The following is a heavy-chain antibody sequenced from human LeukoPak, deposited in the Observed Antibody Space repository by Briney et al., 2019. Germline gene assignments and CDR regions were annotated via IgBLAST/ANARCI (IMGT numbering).Heavy chain of an antibody. Sequence: GGSLRLSCAASGFTFSSYVMHWVRQAPGKGLEWVAVISYDGSNKYYADSVKGRFTISRDNSKNTLYLQMNSLRAEDTAVYYCARTVVPAAIVYFDYWGQGTLVTVSS. CDR2: ISYDGSNK. CDR1: GFTFSSYV. CDR3: ARTVVPAAIVYFDY. V-gene: IGHV3-30-3*01. J-gene: IGHJ4*02. D-gene: IGHD2-2*02.